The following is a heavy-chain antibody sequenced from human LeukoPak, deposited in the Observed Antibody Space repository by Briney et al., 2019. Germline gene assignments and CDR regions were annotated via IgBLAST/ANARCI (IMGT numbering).Heavy chain of an antibody. Sequence: PGGSLRLSCAASGFTVSSNYMSWVRQAPGKGLEWVSVIYSGGSTYYADSVKGRFTTSRDNSKNTLYLQMNSLRAEDTAVYYCATGNYYDSSGYPFGFDYWGQGTLVTVSS. CDR2: IYSGGST. CDR1: GFTVSSNY. V-gene: IGHV3-53*01. D-gene: IGHD3-22*01. J-gene: IGHJ4*02. CDR3: ATGNYYDSSGYPFGFDY.